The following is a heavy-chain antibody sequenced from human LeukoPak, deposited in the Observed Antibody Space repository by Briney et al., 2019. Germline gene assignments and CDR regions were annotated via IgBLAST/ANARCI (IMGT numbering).Heavy chain of an antibody. D-gene: IGHD3-16*01. J-gene: IGHJ4*02. Sequence: GGSLRLSCSASGFTFSDYDMNWVRQAPGKGLAWVSSISGLSSYTYYGESVKGRFSISRDNAKNSLYLQMNSLGAEDTATYYCGRAFPPLRTSSAGDLWGQGILVTVSS. CDR1: GFTFSDYD. CDR2: ISGLSSYT. CDR3: GRAFPPLRTSSAGDL. V-gene: IGHV3-21*01.